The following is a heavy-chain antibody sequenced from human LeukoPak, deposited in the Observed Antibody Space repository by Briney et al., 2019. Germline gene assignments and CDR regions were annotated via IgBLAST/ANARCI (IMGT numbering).Heavy chain of an antibody. D-gene: IGHD3-3*01. CDR1: GGSISSSSYY. J-gene: IGHJ4*02. Sequence: SETLSLTCTVSGGSISSSSYYWGWIRQPPGKGLEWIGSIYYSGSTYYNPSLKSRVTISVDTSKNQFSLKLSSVTAADTAVYYCARGVGDFWSGFYYFDYWGQGTLVTVSS. CDR3: ARGVGDFWSGFYYFDY. CDR2: IYYSGST. V-gene: IGHV4-39*01.